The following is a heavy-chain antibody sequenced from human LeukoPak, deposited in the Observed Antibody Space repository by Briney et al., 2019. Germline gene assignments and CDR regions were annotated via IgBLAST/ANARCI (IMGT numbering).Heavy chain of an antibody. CDR1: GGSFSGYY. CDR3: ARVGYCSSTSCFQGAFDI. V-gene: IGHV4-34*01. Sequence: SETLSLTCAVYGGSFSGYYWSWIRQPPGKGLEWIGEINHSGSTNYNPSLKGRVTISVDTSKNQFSLKLSSVTAADTAVYYCARVGYCSSTSCFQGAFDIWGQGTMVTVSS. CDR2: INHSGST. J-gene: IGHJ3*02. D-gene: IGHD2-2*01.